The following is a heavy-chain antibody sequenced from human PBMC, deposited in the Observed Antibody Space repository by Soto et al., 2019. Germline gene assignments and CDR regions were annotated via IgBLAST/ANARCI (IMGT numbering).Heavy chain of an antibody. CDR1: GVSMSTSAYY. Sequence: QVQLQESGPGLLKSSQTLSLTCTVSGVSMSTSAYYWSWIRQPPGKGLEWIRYVYYSGSTFYNPSLQSRVIISVDTSKRQFSLKMTSVTAADTATYYCARHVSAVGRRGYFDHWGQGTLVTVSP. CDR2: VYYSGST. CDR3: ARHVSAVGRRGYFDH. J-gene: IGHJ4*02. V-gene: IGHV4-31*03. D-gene: IGHD6-19*01.